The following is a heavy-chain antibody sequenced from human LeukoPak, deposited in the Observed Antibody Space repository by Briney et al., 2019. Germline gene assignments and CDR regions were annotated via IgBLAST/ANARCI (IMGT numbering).Heavy chain of an antibody. J-gene: IGHJ4*02. V-gene: IGHV3-23*01. CDR1: GISFSSYV. Sequence: PGGSLRLSCVASGISFSSYVMSWVRQAPGKGLEWVSVISDSGGTTYYADSVKGRFTISRDNSKNTLYLQMNSLRAEDTAIYYCASRWGYSFDHWGQGTLVTVSS. CDR3: ASRWGYSFDH. CDR2: ISDSGGTT. D-gene: IGHD3-16*01.